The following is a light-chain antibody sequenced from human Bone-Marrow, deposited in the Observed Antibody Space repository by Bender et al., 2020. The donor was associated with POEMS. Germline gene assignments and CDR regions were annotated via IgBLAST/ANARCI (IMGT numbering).Light chain of an antibody. CDR2: DDR. J-gene: IGLJ2*01. Sequence: SYVVTQPPSVSVAPVQTARIPCGGDNIGSKSVHWYQQKPGRAPVMVIYDDRDRPSGIPERISGSNSVNAATLTITRVEAGDEADYYCQVWDTTGDRVVFGGGTKLTVL. CDR3: QVWDTTGDRVV. CDR1: NIGSKS. V-gene: IGLV3-21*02.